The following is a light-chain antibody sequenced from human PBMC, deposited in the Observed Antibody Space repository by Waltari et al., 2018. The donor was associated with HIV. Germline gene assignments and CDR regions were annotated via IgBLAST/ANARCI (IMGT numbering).Light chain of an antibody. J-gene: IGKJ1*01. CDR2: GTS. Sequence: DIEMTLSPATLSVSPGERVTLSCRANQRVTTNLAWYQQKPGQAPRHLIYGTSTRATGCPGRFSGSGSGTDFTLTISSLQSEDFAFYYCQQYNTWPQTFGPGTRVEI. CDR1: QRVTTN. V-gene: IGKV3-15*01. CDR3: QQYNTWPQT.